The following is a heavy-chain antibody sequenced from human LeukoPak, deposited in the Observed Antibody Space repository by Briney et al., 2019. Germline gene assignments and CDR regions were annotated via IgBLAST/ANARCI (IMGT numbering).Heavy chain of an antibody. J-gene: IGHJ4*02. CDR3: ARDPGITMVRGVPDY. CDR1: GYTFTGYY. CDR2: INPSGGST. Sequence: ASVKVSCKASGYTFTGYYMHWVRQAPGQGLEWMGIINPSGGSTSYAQKFQGRVTMTRDTSTSTVYMELSSLRSEDTAVYYCARDPGITMVRGVPDYWGQGTLVTVSS. V-gene: IGHV1-46*01. D-gene: IGHD3-10*01.